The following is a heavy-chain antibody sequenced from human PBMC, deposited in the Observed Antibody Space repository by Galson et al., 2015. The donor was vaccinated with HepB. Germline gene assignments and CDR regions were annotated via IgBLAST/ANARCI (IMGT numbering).Heavy chain of an antibody. CDR1: GYTFTSYG. CDR2: ISAYNGNT. Sequence: SVKVSCKASGYTFTSYGISWVRQAPGQGLEWMGWISAYNGNTNYAQKLQGRVTLTRDTSISTAYMELSSLRSEDSAVYYCARGVRGSNTSPPDFWGQGTLVTVSS. CDR3: ARGVRGSNTSPPDF. D-gene: IGHD2-2*01. J-gene: IGHJ4*02. V-gene: IGHV1-18*04.